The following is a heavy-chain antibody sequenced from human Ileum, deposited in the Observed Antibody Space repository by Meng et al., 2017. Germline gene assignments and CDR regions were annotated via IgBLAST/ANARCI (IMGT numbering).Heavy chain of an antibody. CDR2: IYLAGSP. CDR3: VRHGGKYFDS. CDR1: GGSIRSSFY. D-gene: IGHD2-15*01. J-gene: IGHJ4*02. V-gene: IGHV4-4*02. Sequence: APVLESGPGLVDPSGTLSHTCPVSGGSIRSSFYWSWVRQSPGKGLEWIGQIYLAGSPNYNPSLESRVTISVDKSKNQFSLRLTSVTAADTAIFYCVRHGGKYFDSWGQGTLVTVSS.